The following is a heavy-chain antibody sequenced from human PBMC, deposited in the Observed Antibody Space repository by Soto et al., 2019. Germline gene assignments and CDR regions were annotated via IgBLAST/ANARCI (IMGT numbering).Heavy chain of an antibody. CDR2: IKSDGSSA. V-gene: IGHV3-74*01. D-gene: IGHD4-4*01. CDR3: AATISVNGAY. CDR1: GFTFSSYW. Sequence: EVQLVESGGGLVQTGVSLRLSCAASGFTFSSYWMHWVRQAPGKGLVWVSRIKSDGSSADYAYSVKGRFTISRDNAKSMLYLQMNSLRAEDTAVYYCAATISVNGAYWGQGALVTVSS. J-gene: IGHJ4*02.